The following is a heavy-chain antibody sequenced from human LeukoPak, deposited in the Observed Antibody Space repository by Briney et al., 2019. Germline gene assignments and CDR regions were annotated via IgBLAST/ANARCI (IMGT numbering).Heavy chain of an antibody. CDR1: GGSFSGYY. CDR3: ARRPPFGIVVNWFDP. J-gene: IGHJ5*02. V-gene: IGHV4-34*01. CDR2: INHSGSN. D-gene: IGHD3-22*01. Sequence: PSETLSLTCAVSGGSFSGYYWSWIRQPPGKGLEWIGEINHSGSNNYNPSLKSRVTISVDTSKNQFSLKLSSVTAADTAVYYCARRPPFGIVVNWFDPWGQGTLVTVSS.